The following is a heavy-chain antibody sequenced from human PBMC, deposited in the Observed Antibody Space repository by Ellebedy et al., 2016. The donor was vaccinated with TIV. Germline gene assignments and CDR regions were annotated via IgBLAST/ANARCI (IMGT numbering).Heavy chain of an antibody. D-gene: IGHD5-12*01. Sequence: PGGSLRLSCAASGFTFTTYWMSWVRQAPGKGLEWVANMNQVGSEKYYVDSVKGRFTISRDHAQNSLYRHMHNLRAEDNAVYYCARDPNSPGDTGYGDYWGQGVVVTVST. J-gene: IGHJ4*02. CDR1: GFTFTTYW. CDR2: MNQVGSEK. V-gene: IGHV3-7*03. CDR3: ARDPNSPGDTGYGDY.